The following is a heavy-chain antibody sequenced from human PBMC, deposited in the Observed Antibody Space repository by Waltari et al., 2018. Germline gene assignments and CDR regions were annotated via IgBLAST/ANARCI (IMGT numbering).Heavy chain of an antibody. D-gene: IGHD6-13*01. CDR2: IQPGDSDT. J-gene: IGHJ3*02. V-gene: IGHV5-51*01. CDR3: KCSSPWGMGEDAFDI. CDR1: GYSFTSYW. Sequence: EVQLVQSGAEVKKPGESLKISCKGSGYSFTSYWIGWVRQMPGKGLEWMGIIQPGDSDTRYSPSFQGQVTISADKSISTAYLQWSSLKASDTAMYYCKCSSPWGMGEDAFDIWGQGTMVTVSS.